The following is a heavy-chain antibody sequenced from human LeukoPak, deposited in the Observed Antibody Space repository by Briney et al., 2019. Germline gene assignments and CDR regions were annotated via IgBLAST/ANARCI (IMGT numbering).Heavy chain of an antibody. D-gene: IGHD6-19*01. CDR1: GGSISSSSYY. V-gene: IGHV4-39*02. CDR3: ARDNGWYNCFDP. Sequence: PSETLSLTCTVSGGSISSSSYYWGWIRQPPGKGLEWIGSIYYSGSTYYSPSLKSRVTISVDTSKNQFSLKLSSVTAADTAVYYCARDNGWYNCFDPWGQGTLVTVSS. J-gene: IGHJ5*02. CDR2: IYYSGST.